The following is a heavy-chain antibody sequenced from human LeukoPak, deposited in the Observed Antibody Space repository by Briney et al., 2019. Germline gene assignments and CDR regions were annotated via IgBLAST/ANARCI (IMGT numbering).Heavy chain of an antibody. D-gene: IGHD3-10*01. CDR3: TTDTLRWFDP. Sequence: TSETLSLTCTVSGGSISSYYWSWIRQSAGKGLEWIGRIYASGSTYSNPSLKSRVTMSVDTSRNQFSLNLSSVTAADAAVYYCTTDTLRWFDPWGQGTLVTVSS. CDR2: IYASGST. V-gene: IGHV4-4*07. CDR1: GGSISSYY. J-gene: IGHJ5*02.